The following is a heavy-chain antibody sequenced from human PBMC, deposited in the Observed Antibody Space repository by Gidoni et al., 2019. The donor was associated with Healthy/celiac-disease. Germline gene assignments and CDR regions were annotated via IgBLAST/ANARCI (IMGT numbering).Heavy chain of an antibody. CDR1: GYSISSGYY. D-gene: IGHD3-22*01. CDR3: ALKPYYYDSSGYFVY. Sequence: QVQLQESGPGLVKPSETLSLTCAVSGYSISSGYYWGWIRQPPGKGLEWIGSIYHSGSTYYNPSLKSRVTISVDTSKTQCSLKLSSVTAADTAVYYCALKPYYYDSSGYFVYWGQGTLVTVSS. V-gene: IGHV4-38-2*01. CDR2: IYHSGST. J-gene: IGHJ4*02.